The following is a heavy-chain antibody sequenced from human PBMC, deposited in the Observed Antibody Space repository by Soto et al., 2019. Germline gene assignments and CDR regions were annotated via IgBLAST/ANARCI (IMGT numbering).Heavy chain of an antibody. CDR2: INHRGST. D-gene: IGHD3-22*01. Sequence: SETLSLTCAVYGGSFSGYYWSWIRQPPGKGLEWIGEINHRGSTNYNPSLKSRVTISVDTSKNQFSLKLSSVTAADTAVYYCAGHMYYYDSSGYYFVGHGAPNYYYGMDVWGQGITVTVSS. J-gene: IGHJ6*02. CDR3: AGHMYYYDSSGYYFVGHGAPNYYYGMDV. V-gene: IGHV4-34*01. CDR1: GGSFSGYY.